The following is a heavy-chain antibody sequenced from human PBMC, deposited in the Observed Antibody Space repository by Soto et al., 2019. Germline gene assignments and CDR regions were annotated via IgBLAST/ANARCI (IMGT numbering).Heavy chain of an antibody. CDR1: GFSFSYYA. J-gene: IGHJ4*02. CDR2: TSHDEREK. Sequence: QVQLVESGGGVVQPGRSLRVSCAASGFSFSYYAMHWVRQAPGKGPEWVAVTSHDEREKFYADSVKGRFTISRDNSENTLSLLMSSLRPEDTAVYHCARAVVGREDLDYWGRGTLVTVSS. CDR3: ARAVVGREDLDY. D-gene: IGHD2-2*01. V-gene: IGHV3-30*04.